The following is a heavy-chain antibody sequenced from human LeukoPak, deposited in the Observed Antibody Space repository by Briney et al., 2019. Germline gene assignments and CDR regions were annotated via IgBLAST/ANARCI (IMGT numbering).Heavy chain of an antibody. D-gene: IGHD4-17*01. CDR3: ARGSAVTSFEGRH. CDR1: GFTFSSSA. J-gene: IGHJ4*02. V-gene: IGHV3-23*01. Sequence: GGSLRLSCAASGFTFSSSAMRWVRQAPGKGLEWVSSISGSGGSTFYADSVKGRFTISRDNSKNTLYLQMNSLRPEDTALYYCARGSAVTSFEGRHWGQGTLVTVSS. CDR2: ISGSGGST.